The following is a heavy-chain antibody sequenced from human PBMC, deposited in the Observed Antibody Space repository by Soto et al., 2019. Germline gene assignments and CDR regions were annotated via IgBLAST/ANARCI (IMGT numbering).Heavy chain of an antibody. CDR1: GFTFSRDG. CDR2: ISYDGSNK. V-gene: IGHV3-30*18. J-gene: IGHJ4*02. CDR3: AKDRHSYAIWTSYFDY. Sequence: GGSLRLSCAASGFTFSRDGMQWVRQAAGKGLEWVAVISYDGSNKYYAHSVKGRFTISRDNSKNTLYLQMNSLRAEDTAVYYCAKDRHSYAIWTSYFDYWGQGTLVTLSS. D-gene: IGHD5-18*01.